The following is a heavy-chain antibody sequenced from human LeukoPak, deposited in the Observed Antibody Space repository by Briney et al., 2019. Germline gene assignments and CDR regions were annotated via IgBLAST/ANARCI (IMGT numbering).Heavy chain of an antibody. CDR1: GFTFSSYW. Sequence: PGGSLRLSCAASGFTFSSYWMSWVRQAPGKGLEWVSAISGSGGSTYYADSVKGRFTISRDNSKNTLYLQMNSLRAEDTAVYYCAKSIRPRGGPERLFDYWGQGTLVTVSS. D-gene: IGHD3-10*01. J-gene: IGHJ4*02. CDR3: AKSIRPRGGPERLFDY. CDR2: ISGSGGST. V-gene: IGHV3-23*01.